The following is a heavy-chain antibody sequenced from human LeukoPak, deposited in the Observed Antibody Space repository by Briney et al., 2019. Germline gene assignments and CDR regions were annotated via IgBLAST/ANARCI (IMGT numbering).Heavy chain of an antibody. Sequence: PSETLSLTCTVSGGSIISSSYYWGWIRQPPGKGLEWIGSIYYSGSTYYNPSPKSRVTISVDTSKNQFSLKLSSLTAADTALYYCPRQVYQLLPYYFDDWGQGTLVTVSS. J-gene: IGHJ4*02. CDR3: PRQVYQLLPYYFDD. CDR2: IYYSGST. D-gene: IGHD2-2*01. V-gene: IGHV4-39*01. CDR1: GGSIISSSYY.